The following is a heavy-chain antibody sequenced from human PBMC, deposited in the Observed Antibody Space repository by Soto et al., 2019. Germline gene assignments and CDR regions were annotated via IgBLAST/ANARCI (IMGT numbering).Heavy chain of an antibody. D-gene: IGHD5-18*01. CDR3: VRQVEDGYRDAYSY. V-gene: IGHV5-51*01. CDR2: IYPGDSDT. Sequence: ASLKISCKGSGYSSSNYWIGWVRQMPGRGLEWMGIIYPGDSDTRYSPSFQGQVTISADQSISTAYLLLSTLKAADTAIYYCVRQVEDGYRDAYSYRGHRSLVTVSS. CDR1: GYSSSNYW. J-gene: IGHJ4*01.